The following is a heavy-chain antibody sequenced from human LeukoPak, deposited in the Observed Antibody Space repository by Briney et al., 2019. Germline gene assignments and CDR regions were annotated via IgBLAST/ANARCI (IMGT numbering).Heavy chain of an antibody. Sequence: SETLSLTCRVSGGSISRYYWSWIRQPPGKGLEWVWSIYYSGSTNYNPSLKSRVTISVDTSKNQFSLNLTSVTAADTAVYYCTRDQGSYDRRLDYWGQGTLVTVSS. J-gene: IGHJ4*02. CDR1: GGSISRYY. CDR2: IYYSGST. D-gene: IGHD5-12*01. V-gene: IGHV4-59*01. CDR3: TRDQGSYDRRLDY.